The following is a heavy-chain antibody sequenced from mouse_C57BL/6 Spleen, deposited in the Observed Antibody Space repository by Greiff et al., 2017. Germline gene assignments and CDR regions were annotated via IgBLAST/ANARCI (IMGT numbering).Heavy chain of an antibody. CDR3: AGSSYLYYFDY. CDR2: IYPGSGNT. D-gene: IGHD1-1*01. J-gene: IGHJ2*01. Sequence: VQLQESGAELVRPGASVKLSCKASGYTFTDYYINWVKQRPGQGLEWIARIYPGSGNTYYNEKFKGKATLTAEKSSSTAYMQLSSLTSEDSAVYFCAGSSYLYYFDYWGKGTTLTVSS. CDR1: GYTFTDYY. V-gene: IGHV1-76*01.